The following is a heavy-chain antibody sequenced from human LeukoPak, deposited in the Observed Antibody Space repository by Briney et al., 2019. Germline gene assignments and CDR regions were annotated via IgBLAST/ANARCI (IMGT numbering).Heavy chain of an antibody. J-gene: IGHJ4*02. V-gene: IGHV4-61*08. CDR2: IYYSGST. CDR1: GDSSSSGDYF. Sequence: PSQTLSLTCTVSGDSSSSGDYFWNWIRQPPGKGLEWIGYIYYSGSTNYNPSLKSRVTISVDTSKNQFSLKLSSVTAADTAVHYCARAPRASNFDYWGQGTLVTVSS. D-gene: IGHD3-10*01. CDR3: ARAPRASNFDY.